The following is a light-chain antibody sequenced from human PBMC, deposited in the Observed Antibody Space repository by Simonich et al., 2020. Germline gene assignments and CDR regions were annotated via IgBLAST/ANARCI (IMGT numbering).Light chain of an antibody. CDR3: QQYYSTPLT. Sequence: DIVMTQSPDSLAVSLGERATINCKSSQSVLYSSNNKNYLALYQQKPGQPPKLLIYWESTRESGVPDRFSGSGSGTDFTLTISSLQAEDVAVYYCQQYYSTPLTFGGGTKVEIK. CDR2: WES. J-gene: IGKJ4*01. V-gene: IGKV4-1*01. CDR1: QSVLYSSNNKNY.